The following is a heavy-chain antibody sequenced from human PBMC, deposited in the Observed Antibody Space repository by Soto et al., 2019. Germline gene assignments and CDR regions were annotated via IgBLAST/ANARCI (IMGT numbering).Heavy chain of an antibody. CDR2: ISGSGGST. D-gene: IGHD3-10*01. CDR1: GFTFSSYA. Sequence: VGSLRLSCAASGFTFSSYAMSWVRQAPGKGLEWVSAISGSGGSTYYADSVKGRFTISRDNSKNTLYLQMNSLRAEDTAVYYCAKGIYYYGSGSYYNAGSFYYMDVWGKGTTVTVS. CDR3: AKGIYYYGSGSYYNAGSFYYMDV. J-gene: IGHJ6*03. V-gene: IGHV3-23*01.